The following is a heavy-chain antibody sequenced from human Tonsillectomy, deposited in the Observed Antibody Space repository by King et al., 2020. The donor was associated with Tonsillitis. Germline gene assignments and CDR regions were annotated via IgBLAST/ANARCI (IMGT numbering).Heavy chain of an antibody. CDR1: GYTFTSYA. Sequence: QLVQSGAEVKKPGASVKVSCKASGYTFTSYAMHWVRQAPGQRLEWMGWINAGNGNTKYSQKFQGRVTITRDTSASTAYMELSSLRSEDTAVYYCARAGSCWYDLRVALTPFPDYWGQGTLVTVSS. J-gene: IGHJ4*02. V-gene: IGHV1-3*01. D-gene: IGHD6-13*01. CDR3: ARAGSCWYDLRVALTPFPDY. CDR2: INAGNGNT.